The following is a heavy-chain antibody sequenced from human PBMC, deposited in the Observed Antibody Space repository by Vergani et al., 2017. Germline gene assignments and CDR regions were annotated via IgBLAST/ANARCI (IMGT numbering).Heavy chain of an antibody. CDR1: GGSINSHNYY. Sequence: QVQLQESGPGLVKPSQTLSLTCTVSGGSINSHNYYWSWIRQPAGKGLGWIGRIHTSGSTNYNPSLNSRVTVSEDTSKTQFSLNLTSVTAADTAVYFCAGGSCLSGNCCKPLFDYWGQGILVTVSS. D-gene: IGHD3-22*01. J-gene: IGHJ4*02. CDR3: AGGSCLSGNCCKPLFDY. CDR2: IHTSGST. V-gene: IGHV4-61*02.